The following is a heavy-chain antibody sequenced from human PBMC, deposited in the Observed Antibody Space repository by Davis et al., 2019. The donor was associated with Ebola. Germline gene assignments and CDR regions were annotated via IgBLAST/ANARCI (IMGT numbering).Heavy chain of an antibody. CDR3: ARGRAGVVVPAARYYYGMDV. V-gene: IGHV4-34*01. J-gene: IGHJ6*02. CDR1: GGSFSGYY. Sequence: MPGGSLRLSCAVYGGSFSGYYWSWIRQPPGKGLEWIGEINHSGSTNYNPSLKSRVTISVDTSKNQFSLKLSSVTAADTAVYYCARGRAGVVVPAARYYYGMDVWGQGTTVTVSS. CDR2: INHSGST. D-gene: IGHD2-2*01.